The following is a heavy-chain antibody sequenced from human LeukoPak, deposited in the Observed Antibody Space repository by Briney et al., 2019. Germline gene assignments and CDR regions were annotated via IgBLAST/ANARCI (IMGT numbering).Heavy chain of an antibody. J-gene: IGHJ4*02. V-gene: IGHV3-53*04. CDR2: IYSGGST. CDR1: GFTVSCNY. CDR3: ARGDYDTLTGYSPFDY. D-gene: IGHD3-9*01. Sequence: PGGSLSLSCAASGFTVSCNYMSWVRQAPGKGLEWVSVIYSGGSTYYADSVKGRFTISRHNSKNALYLQMNSLRAEDTAVYYCARGDYDTLTGYSPFDYWGQGTLVTVSS.